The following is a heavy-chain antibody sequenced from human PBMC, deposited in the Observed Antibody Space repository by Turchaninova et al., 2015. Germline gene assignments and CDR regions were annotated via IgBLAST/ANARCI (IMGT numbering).Heavy chain of an antibody. V-gene: IGHV4-39*01. CDR3: ARSPDXYHMXV. CDR2: IYYSGST. CDR1: GDSISSTTYY. J-gene: IGHJ6*03. Sequence: QLQLQASGPGLVQPSETLSLTCTVSGDSISSTTYYWGWIRQPPGKGLGWMGSIYYSGSTYYSSSLKSRXTXSVXPSNNXXSLXXXSVTAADTXVYYCARSPDXYHMXVWDRGXTVTVSS.